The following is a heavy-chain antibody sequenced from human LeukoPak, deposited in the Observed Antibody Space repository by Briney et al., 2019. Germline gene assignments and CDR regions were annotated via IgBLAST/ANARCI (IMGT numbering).Heavy chain of an antibody. Sequence: PGGSLRLSCAASGFTVSSNYMSWVRQAPGKGLEWVSAISGSGGSTYYADSVKGRFTISRDNSKNTLYLQMNSLRAEDTAVYYCAKSDYYDSSGAFDIWGQGTMVTVSS. V-gene: IGHV3-23*01. J-gene: IGHJ3*02. CDR2: ISGSGGST. CDR3: AKSDYYDSSGAFDI. CDR1: GFTVSSNY. D-gene: IGHD3-22*01.